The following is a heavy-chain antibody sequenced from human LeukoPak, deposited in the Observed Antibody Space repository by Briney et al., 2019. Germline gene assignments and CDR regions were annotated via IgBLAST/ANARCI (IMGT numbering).Heavy chain of an antibody. V-gene: IGHV3-20*04. CDR2: TNWDGGRT. CDR3: ARGVRIAVAGNIDY. Sequence: GGSLRLSCAASGFTFDDYAMSWVRQTPGKGLEWVSGTNWDGGRTGYADSVKGRFTISRDNAKNTLYLQMNSLRAEDTAVYYCARGVRIAVAGNIDYWGQGTLVTVSS. D-gene: IGHD6-19*01. CDR1: GFTFDDYA. J-gene: IGHJ4*02.